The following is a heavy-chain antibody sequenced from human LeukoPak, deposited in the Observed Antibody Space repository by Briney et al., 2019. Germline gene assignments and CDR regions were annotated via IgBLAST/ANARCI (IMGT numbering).Heavy chain of an antibody. V-gene: IGHV4-39*01. J-gene: IGHJ4*02. CDR2: IYYSGST. CDR1: GGSISSGTYY. D-gene: IGHD1-26*01. CDR3: ARDASDSGTSYFDY. Sequence: SETLSLTCTVSGGSISSGTYYWGWVRQPPGKGLEWIGSIYYSGSTSYNPSLKSRVTISVDTSKNQFSLKLDSVTAADTAVYYCARDASDSGTSYFDYWGQGTLVTVSS.